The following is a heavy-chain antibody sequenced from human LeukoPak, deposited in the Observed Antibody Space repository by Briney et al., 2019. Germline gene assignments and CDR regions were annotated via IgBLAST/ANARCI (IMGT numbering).Heavy chain of an antibody. CDR3: ARDRIGINALDM. Sequence: SETLSLTCTVSGASISGHYLTWIRQPPGKGLEWIGYISHIGNTNYNPSLKSRVTISVDTSKNQYSLKLTSVTAADTAVYYCARDRIGINALDMWGQGTMVTVSS. V-gene: IGHV4-59*11. D-gene: IGHD1-14*01. CDR2: ISHIGNT. J-gene: IGHJ3*02. CDR1: GASISGHY.